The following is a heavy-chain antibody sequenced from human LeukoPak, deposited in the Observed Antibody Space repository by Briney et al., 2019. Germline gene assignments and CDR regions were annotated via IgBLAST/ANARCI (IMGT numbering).Heavy chain of an antibody. Sequence: LSGGSLRLSCAVSGITLSNYAMSWVRQAPGKGLEWVAGISGSGGGTHYADSVKGRFTMSRDNPKNTLYLQMNNLRAGDTAVYFCAKRGVVIRVILVGFHKEAYYFDSWGQGALVTVSS. CDR2: ISGSGGGT. D-gene: IGHD3-22*01. CDR1: GITLSNYA. V-gene: IGHV3-23*01. J-gene: IGHJ4*02. CDR3: AKRGVVIRVILVGFHKEAYYFDS.